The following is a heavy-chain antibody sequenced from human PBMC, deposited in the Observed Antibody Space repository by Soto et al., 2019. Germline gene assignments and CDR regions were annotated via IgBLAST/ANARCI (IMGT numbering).Heavy chain of an antibody. J-gene: IGHJ4*02. CDR3: AHIVVAGLGYYFDY. CDR2: IYWDDDK. D-gene: IGHD6-19*01. CDR1: GFSLSSTRMA. Sequence: QITLKESGPTLVKPTQTLTLTCTFSGFSLSSTRMAVGWLRQPPGKALEWLALIYWDDDKRYSPFLKSRLTITKDTSKNQLVLTMSNMDPVDTARYYCAHIVVAGLGYYFDYWCQGTLVTVSS. V-gene: IGHV2-5*02.